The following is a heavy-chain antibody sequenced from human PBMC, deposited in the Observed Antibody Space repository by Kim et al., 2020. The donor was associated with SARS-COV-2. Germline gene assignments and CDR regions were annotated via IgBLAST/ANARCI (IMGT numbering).Heavy chain of an antibody. CDR2: LKSKTDGGTT. V-gene: IGHV3-15*01. CDR3: TTDEWA. D-gene: IGHD1-26*01. Sequence: GGSLRLSCAASGFTFSDAWMSWVRQAPGKGLEWVGRLKSKTDGGTTDYAAPVKGRFTISRDDSKNTLYLQMNSLKTEDTAVYYCTTDEWAWGQGTLVTIS. J-gene: IGHJ5*02. CDR1: GFTFSDAW.